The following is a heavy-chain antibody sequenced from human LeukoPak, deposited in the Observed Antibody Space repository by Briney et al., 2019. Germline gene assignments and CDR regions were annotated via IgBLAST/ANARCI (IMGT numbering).Heavy chain of an antibody. V-gene: IGHV3-30-3*01. CDR3: ARGGGYYFDY. D-gene: IGHD4-23*01. Sequence: PGGSLRLSCAASGFTFSIYAMHWVRQAPGKGLEWVAVISYDGTNKYYADSVKGRFTISRDNSKNTLYLQMNSLRAEDTAVYYCARGGGYYFDYWGQGTLVTVSS. CDR2: ISYDGTNK. J-gene: IGHJ4*02. CDR1: GFTFSIYA.